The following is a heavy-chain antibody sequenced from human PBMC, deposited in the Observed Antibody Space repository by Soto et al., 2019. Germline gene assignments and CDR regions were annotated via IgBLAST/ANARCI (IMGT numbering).Heavy chain of an antibody. V-gene: IGHV1-18*01. CDR3: ARGGYCSGGSCYYDAFDI. Sequence: GASVKVSCKASGYTFTSYGISWVRQAPGQGLEWMGWISAYNGNTNYAQKLQGRVTMTTDASTSTAYMELRSLRSDDTAVYYCARGGYCSGGSCYYDAFDIWGQGIMVTVSS. CDR1: GYTFTSYG. CDR2: ISAYNGNT. D-gene: IGHD2-15*01. J-gene: IGHJ3*02.